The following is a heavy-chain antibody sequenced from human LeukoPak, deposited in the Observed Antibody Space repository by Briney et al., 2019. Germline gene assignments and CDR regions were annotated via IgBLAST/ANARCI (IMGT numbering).Heavy chain of an antibody. J-gene: IGHJ4*02. Sequence: GGSLRLSCAASGFPFSSYAMSWVRQAPGKGLEWVSAISGSGGSTYYADSVKGRFTISRDNSKNTLYLQMNSLRAEDTAVYYCANSGYSYGSRDYWGQGTLVTVSS. D-gene: IGHD5-18*01. V-gene: IGHV3-23*01. CDR2: ISGSGGST. CDR3: ANSGYSYGSRDY. CDR1: GFPFSSYA.